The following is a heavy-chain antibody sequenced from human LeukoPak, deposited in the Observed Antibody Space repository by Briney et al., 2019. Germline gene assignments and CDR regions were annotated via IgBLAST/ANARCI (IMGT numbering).Heavy chain of an antibody. CDR3: AEDTIRDGYNFYY. D-gene: IGHD5-24*01. V-gene: IGHV3-33*06. CDR1: GFTFSSYG. CDR2: IWYDGSNK. Sequence: GRSLRLSCAASGFTFSSYGMHWVRQAPGKGLEWVAVIWYDGSNKYYADSVKGRFTISRDNSKNTLYLQMNSLRAEDTAVYYCAEDTIRDGYNFYYWGQGTLVTVSS. J-gene: IGHJ4*02.